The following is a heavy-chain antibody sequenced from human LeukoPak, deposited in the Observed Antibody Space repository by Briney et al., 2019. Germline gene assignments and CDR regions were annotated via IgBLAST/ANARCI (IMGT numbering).Heavy chain of an antibody. CDR3: AREVDHRSPGVYFDH. CDR1: GFTFRTYS. Sequence: GGSLRLSCAASGFTFRTYSMNWVRQAPGKGLEWVLSIISSSSHRYNADSVHYGDSVKGRFTISRDNARNLLYLQMNSLTAEDTAVYYCAREVDHRSPGVYFDHWGQGTLVTVSS. D-gene: IGHD3-16*02. V-gene: IGHV3-21*01. CDR2: IISSSSHRYNADSV. J-gene: IGHJ4*02.